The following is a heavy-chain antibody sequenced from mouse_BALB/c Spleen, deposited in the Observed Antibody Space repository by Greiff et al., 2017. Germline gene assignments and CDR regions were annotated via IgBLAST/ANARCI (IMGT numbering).Heavy chain of an antibody. Sequence: VKLVESGAELVRPGTSVKVSCKASGYAFTNYLIEWVKQRPGQGLEWIGVINPGSGGTNYNEKFKGKATLTADKSSSTAYMQLSSLTSDESAVYFCARGGNYVDWYFDVWGAGTTVTVSS. CDR2: INPGSGGT. CDR1: GYAFTNYL. V-gene: IGHV1-54*01. CDR3: ARGGNYVDWYFDV. J-gene: IGHJ1*01. D-gene: IGHD2-1*01.